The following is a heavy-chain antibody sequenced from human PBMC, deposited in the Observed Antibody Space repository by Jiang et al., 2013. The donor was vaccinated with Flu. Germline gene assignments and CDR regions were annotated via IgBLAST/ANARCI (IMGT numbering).Heavy chain of an antibody. CDR3: ARDLDYYYDSSGDQADY. V-gene: IGHV1-18*01. Sequence: VRQAPGQGLEWMGWISAYNGNTNYAQKLQGRVTMTTDTSTSTAYMELRSLRSDDTAVYYCARDLDYYYDSSGDQADYWGQGTLVTVSS. CDR2: ISAYNGNT. D-gene: IGHD3-22*01. J-gene: IGHJ4*02.